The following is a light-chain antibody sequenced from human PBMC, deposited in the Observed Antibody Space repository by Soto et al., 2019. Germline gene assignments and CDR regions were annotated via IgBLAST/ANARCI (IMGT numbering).Light chain of an antibody. V-gene: IGKV1-9*01. J-gene: IGKJ4*01. CDR1: QGISTY. CDR3: QLLNTSPPLT. CDR2: GAS. Sequence: DIQLTQSPSFLSASVGDRVTITCQASQGISTYLAWYQQKPGKAPNLLIYGASTLQTGVPSRFSGSGSGTDFTLTITSLPPEDFATYYCQLLNTSPPLTFGGGTKVEI.